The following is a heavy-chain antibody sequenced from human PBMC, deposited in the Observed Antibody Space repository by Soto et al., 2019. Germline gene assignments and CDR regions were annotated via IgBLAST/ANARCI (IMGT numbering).Heavy chain of an antibody. CDR1: GFSLTASETR. CDR2: IDWDDET. J-gene: IGHJ4*02. CDR3: AGRLRADYAFDF. D-gene: IGHD4-17*01. Sequence: SGPTLVNPTQTLTLTCTVSGFSLTASETRVSWIRQPPGEALEWLARIDWDDETFYSTSLKTRLTISKDTSKNQVVLTISNMDPVDTATYYCAGRLRADYAFDFWGQGALVTVSS. V-gene: IGHV2-70*04.